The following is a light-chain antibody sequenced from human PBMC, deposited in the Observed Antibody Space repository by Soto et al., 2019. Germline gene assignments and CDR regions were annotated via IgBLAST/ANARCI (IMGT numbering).Light chain of an antibody. V-gene: IGKV3-15*01. CDR3: LQYSSFPLT. Sequence: ELVMTQSPATLSVSPGERATLSCRASQSVSSNLAWYQQNPGQAPRLLIYGASTRVTGIPARFSGSGSGTEFTLTISSLQPEDFATYYCLQYSSFPLTFGGGTKVDIK. CDR2: GAS. CDR1: QSVSSN. J-gene: IGKJ4*01.